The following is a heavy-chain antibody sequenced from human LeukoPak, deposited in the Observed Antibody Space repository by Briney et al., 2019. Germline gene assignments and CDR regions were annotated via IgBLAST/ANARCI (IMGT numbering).Heavy chain of an antibody. CDR3: ARVEKTSHCSSTSCSDY. CDR1: GYTFTDYY. Sequence: ASVKVSCKASGYTFTDYYIHWVRQARGQGLEWMGWINPNNGGTNYAQKFQAWVTMTRDTSISTAYMELSRLRSDDTAVYYCARVEKTSHCSSTSCSDYWGQGTLVTVSS. J-gene: IGHJ4*02. D-gene: IGHD2-2*01. CDR2: INPNNGGT. V-gene: IGHV1-2*04.